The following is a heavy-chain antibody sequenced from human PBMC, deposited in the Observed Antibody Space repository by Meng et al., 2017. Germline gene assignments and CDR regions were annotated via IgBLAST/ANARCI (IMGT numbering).Heavy chain of an antibody. CDR1: GFTFGDYA. D-gene: IGHD3-22*01. V-gene: IGHV3-49*03. CDR2: IRSKAYGGTT. CDR3: TTDYDSSGDAFDI. J-gene: IGHJ3*02. Sequence: GGSLRLSCTASGFTFGDYAMSWFRQAPGKGLEGVGFIRSKAYGGTTEYAASVKGRFTISRDDSKNTLYLQMNSLKTEDTAVYYCTTDYDSSGDAFDIWGQGTMVTVSS.